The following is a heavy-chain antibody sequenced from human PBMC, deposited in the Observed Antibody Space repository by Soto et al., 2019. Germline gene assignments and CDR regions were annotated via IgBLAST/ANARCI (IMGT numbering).Heavy chain of an antibody. Sequence: SETLSLTCTVSGGSISSSNYYWSWIRQPPGKGLEWIGFISYSGTTHYSASLRSRVSISVDTSKNQFSLDLSSVTAADTAVYYCATMGTPVTGLYYFDYWGQGTLVTVSS. D-gene: IGHD4-17*01. J-gene: IGHJ4*02. V-gene: IGHV4-30-4*01. CDR3: ATMGTPVTGLYYFDY. CDR2: ISYSGTT. CDR1: GGSISSSNYY.